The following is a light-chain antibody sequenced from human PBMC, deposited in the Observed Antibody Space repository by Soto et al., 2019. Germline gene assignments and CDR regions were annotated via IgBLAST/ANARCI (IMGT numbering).Light chain of an antibody. Sequence: QSVLTQPPSVSGAPGQRVTISCTGSTCNIGAGYDVHWYQQLPGTAPKLLIYGNSNRPSGVPDRFSGSKSGTSVSLAITGLEAEDEADYYCQSYDRSLSGSVFGGGTKVTVL. CDR3: QSYDRSLSGSV. V-gene: IGLV1-40*01. CDR2: GNS. CDR1: TCNIGAGYD. J-gene: IGLJ2*01.